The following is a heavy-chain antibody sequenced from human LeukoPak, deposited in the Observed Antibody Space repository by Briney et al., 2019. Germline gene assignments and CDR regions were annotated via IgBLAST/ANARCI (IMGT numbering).Heavy chain of an antibody. Sequence: SETLSLTCTVSGGSIGSYYWSWIRQPPGKGLEWIGYIYYSGSTNYNPSLKSRVTISVDTSKNQFSLKLSSVTAADTAVYYCARGEGDTAMVTDYWGQGTLVTVSS. J-gene: IGHJ4*02. CDR2: IYYSGST. CDR3: ARGEGDTAMVTDY. CDR1: GGSIGSYY. D-gene: IGHD5-18*01. V-gene: IGHV4-59*01.